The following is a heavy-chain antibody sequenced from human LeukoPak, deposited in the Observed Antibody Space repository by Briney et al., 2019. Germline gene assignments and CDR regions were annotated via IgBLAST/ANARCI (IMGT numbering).Heavy chain of an antibody. CDR2: IWYDGSNK. CDR1: GFTSSSYA. V-gene: IGHV3-33*08. D-gene: IGHD2-15*01. Sequence: GGSLRLSCAASGFTSSSYALNWVRQAPGKGLEWVAVIWYDGSNKYYADSVKGRFTISRDNSKNTLYLQMNSLRAEDTAVYYCARDRRAKLLDYWGQGTLVTVSS. CDR3: ARDRRAKLLDY. J-gene: IGHJ4*02.